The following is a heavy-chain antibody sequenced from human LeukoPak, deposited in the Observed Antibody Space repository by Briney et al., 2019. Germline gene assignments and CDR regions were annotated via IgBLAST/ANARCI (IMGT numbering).Heavy chain of an antibody. D-gene: IGHD2-21*01. CDR1: GGSISSYY. J-gene: IGHJ3*02. V-gene: IGHV4-59*08. CDR3: ARHPSALSIYDI. Sequence: SETLSLTCTVSGGSISSYYWSWIRQPPGKELEWIGYVFYSGSTNYNPSLKSRVTISVDTFGNQFSLKLSSVTAADTAVYYCARHPSALSIYDIWGQGTMVTVSS. CDR2: VFYSGST.